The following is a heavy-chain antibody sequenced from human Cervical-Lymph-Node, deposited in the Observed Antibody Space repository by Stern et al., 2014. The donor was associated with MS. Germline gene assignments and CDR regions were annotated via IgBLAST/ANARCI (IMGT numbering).Heavy chain of an antibody. CDR1: GFTFSSYG. J-gene: IGHJ6*02. CDR2: LWYDGSKR. CDR3: ARERCSNWNKPCKFYYYGMDV. D-gene: IGHD1/OR15-1a*01. V-gene: IGHV3-33*01. Sequence: QVQLVESGGGVVQPGTSLRVSCAASGFTFSSYGMHWVRQAPGKGLEWVTFLWYDGSKRYYADAVRGRFTISRDNSKNTLHLQMNSLRAEDTAFYYCARERCSNWNKPCKFYYYGMDVWGRGTTVVVSS.